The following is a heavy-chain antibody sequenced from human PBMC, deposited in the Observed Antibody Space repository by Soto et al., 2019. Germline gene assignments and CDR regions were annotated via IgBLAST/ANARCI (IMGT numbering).Heavy chain of an antibody. CDR3: ASGKRGSGWTLEDYYYGMDV. Sequence: QVQLQQWGAGLLKPSETLSLTCAVYGGSFNTYYYSWSWIRRPPGKGLEWIAEVDHSGNANYNPSLKSRVTISVDTSKNQSSLNLRSVTAADMGGYYCASGKRGSGWTLEDYYYGMDVWGQGTTVTVSS. J-gene: IGHJ6*02. D-gene: IGHD6-19*01. CDR1: GGSFNTYY. V-gene: IGHV4-34*01. CDR2: VDHSGNA.